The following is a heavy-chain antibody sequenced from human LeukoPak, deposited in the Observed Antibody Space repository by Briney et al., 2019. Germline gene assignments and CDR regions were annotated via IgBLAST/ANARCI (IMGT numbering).Heavy chain of an antibody. J-gene: IGHJ3*02. D-gene: IGHD3-22*01. CDR3: ASTYDSSGFDAFDI. V-gene: IGHV4-59*08. CDR1: GGSISSYY. Sequence: SETLSLTCTVSGGSISSYYWSWIRQPPGKGLEWIGYIYYSGSTNYNPSLKSRVTISVETSKNQFFLKLSSVTAADTAVYYCASTYDSSGFDAFDIWGQGTMVTVSS. CDR2: IYYSGST.